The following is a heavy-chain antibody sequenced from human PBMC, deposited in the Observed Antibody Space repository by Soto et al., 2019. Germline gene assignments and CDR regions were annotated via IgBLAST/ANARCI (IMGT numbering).Heavy chain of an antibody. J-gene: IGHJ6*02. CDR1: GFTFSSYW. V-gene: IGHV3-7*01. CDR2: IKQDGSEK. D-gene: IGHD2-15*01. Sequence: GGSLRLSCAASGFTFSSYWMSWVRQAPGKGLEWVANIKQDGSEKYYVDSVKGRFTISRDNAKNSLYLQMNSLRAEDTAVYYCARWRCSGGSCLYYYYYGMDVWGQGTTVTVSS. CDR3: ARWRCSGGSCLYYYYYGMDV.